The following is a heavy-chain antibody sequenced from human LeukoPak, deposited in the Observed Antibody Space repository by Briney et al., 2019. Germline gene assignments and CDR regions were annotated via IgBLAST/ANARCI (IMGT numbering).Heavy chain of an antibody. CDR2: FYSGGKT. CDR3: ATLTYFDY. CDR1: GFTVSSSY. J-gene: IGHJ4*02. Sequence: GGSLRLSCAASGFTVSSSYMSWVRQAPGKGLEWVSVFYSGGKTYYTDSVKGRFTISRDNSKNTLYLQMNSLRAEDTAVYYCATLTYFDYWGQGTLVTVSS. V-gene: IGHV3-53*01.